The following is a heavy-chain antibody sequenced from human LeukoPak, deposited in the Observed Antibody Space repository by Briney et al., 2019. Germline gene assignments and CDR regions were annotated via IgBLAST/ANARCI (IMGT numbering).Heavy chain of an antibody. V-gene: IGHV4-39*07. Sequence: SETLSLTCSVSDGSLNSDTYYWGWIRQPPGKGLEWIASIYSGGNTFYNPSLKSRVTISIDTSKKQSSLKLTSVTAADTAVYYCARAGDLIIVAMGAFDIWGQGTMVTVSS. CDR2: IYSGGNT. CDR3: ARAGDLIIVAMGAFDI. J-gene: IGHJ3*02. CDR1: DGSLNSDTYY. D-gene: IGHD5-12*01.